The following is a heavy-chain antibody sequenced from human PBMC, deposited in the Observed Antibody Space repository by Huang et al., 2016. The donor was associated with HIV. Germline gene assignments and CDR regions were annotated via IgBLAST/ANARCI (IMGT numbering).Heavy chain of an antibody. CDR3: ARGQSGPSQWLASLGNYYYYMDV. CDR1: GGSISGSRYY. D-gene: IGHD6-19*01. V-gene: IGHV4-39*01. J-gene: IGHJ6*03. Sequence: QLQLQESGPGPVKPSATLSLTCSVSGGSISGSRYYWGWIRQPPGKGLEWCGSIYYSGDSHYSPSLKSRVTISVDTSKDQFALKLSSVTAADTAVYYCARGQSGPSQWLASLGNYYYYMDVWGKGTTVTVSS. CDR2: IYYSGDS.